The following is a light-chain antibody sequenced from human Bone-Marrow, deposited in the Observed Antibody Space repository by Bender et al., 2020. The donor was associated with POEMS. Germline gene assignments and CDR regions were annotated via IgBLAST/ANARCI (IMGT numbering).Light chain of an antibody. CDR3: ASYTLGNTLVV. CDR1: DSNFGGNN. CDR2: SIY. V-gene: IGLV1-44*01. J-gene: IGLJ2*01. Sequence: QSVLTQPPSASGTPGQSVIISCSGTDSNFGGNNVNWYQHLPGTAPRLVVYSIYQRPSGVPARFSASKSGSTASLTSSGLQAEDEAEYYCASYTLGNTLVVFGGGTKLTVL.